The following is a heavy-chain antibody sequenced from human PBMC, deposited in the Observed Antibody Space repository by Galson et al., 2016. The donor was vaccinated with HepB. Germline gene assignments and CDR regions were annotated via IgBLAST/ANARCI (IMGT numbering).Heavy chain of an antibody. D-gene: IGHD2-15*01. CDR1: GFTFNTYA. CDR3: VRDKSSWNLGKFYYYGLDV. Sequence: SLRLSCAASGFTFNTYAMHWVRQAPGKGLEWVALISYDGTDKYYADSVEGRFTISRDNSNNTMYVQMNSLRADDTAVYYCVRDKSSWNLGKFYYYGLDVWGHGTRVTVSS. CDR2: ISYDGTDK. J-gene: IGHJ6*02. V-gene: IGHV3-30*04.